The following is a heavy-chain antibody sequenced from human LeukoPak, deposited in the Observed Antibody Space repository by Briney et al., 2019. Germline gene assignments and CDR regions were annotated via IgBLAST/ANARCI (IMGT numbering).Heavy chain of an antibody. D-gene: IGHD1-14*01. Sequence: PAGGSLRLSCTASGFTFSTYDMSWVRQAPGKGLEWVSTVRVNGRSTYYADSVKGRFTISRDNSKNTLYLQMNSLRAEDTALYYCAKPGEPSNYYFDYWGQGALVTVSS. J-gene: IGHJ4*02. V-gene: IGHV3-23*01. CDR1: GFTFSTYD. CDR3: AKPGEPSNYYFDY. CDR2: VRVNGRST.